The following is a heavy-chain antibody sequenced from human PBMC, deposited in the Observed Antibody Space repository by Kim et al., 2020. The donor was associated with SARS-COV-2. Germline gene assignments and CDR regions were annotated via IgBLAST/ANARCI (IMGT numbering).Heavy chain of an antibody. D-gene: IGHD3-3*01. J-gene: IGHJ6*02. CDR1: GGSISSYY. Sequence: SETLSLTCTVSGGSISSYYWSWIRQPPGKGLEWIGYIYYSGSTNYNPSLKSRVTISVDTSKNQFSLKLSSVTAADTAVYYCARGGGGDTIFGVVNPFYYYYGMDVWGQGTTVTVSS. V-gene: IGHV4-59*01. CDR3: ARGGGGDTIFGVVNPFYYYYGMDV. CDR2: IYYSGST.